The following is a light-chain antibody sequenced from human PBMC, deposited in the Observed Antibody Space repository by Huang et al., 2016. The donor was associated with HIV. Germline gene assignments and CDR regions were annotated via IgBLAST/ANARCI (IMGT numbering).Light chain of an antibody. CDR1: PAFSDTL. Sequence: VLTQSPGILSLSPGERATLSCRASPAFSDTLLAWYQQKPGQAPRLLIYGPSTRAPGIPDRFSGSGSATDFTLTISGLEAEDVAIYYCQHYDRSPTWTFGQGTTVEIK. CDR3: QHYDRSPTWT. V-gene: IGKV3-20*01. CDR2: GPS. J-gene: IGKJ1*01.